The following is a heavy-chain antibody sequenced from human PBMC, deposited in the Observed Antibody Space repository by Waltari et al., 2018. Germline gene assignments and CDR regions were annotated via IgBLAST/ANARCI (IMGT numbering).Heavy chain of an antibody. V-gene: IGHV4-34*01. CDR1: GGSFSGYY. Sequence: QVQLQQWGAGLLKPSETLSLTCAVYGGSFSGYYWSWIRQPPGKGLEWIGEINHSGSTNSNPSLKSRVTISVDTSKNQFSLKLSSVTAADTAVYYCARGRGANYYDSSGTYGMDVWGQGTTVTVSS. CDR2: INHSGST. J-gene: IGHJ6*02. CDR3: ARGRGANYYDSSGTYGMDV. D-gene: IGHD3-22*01.